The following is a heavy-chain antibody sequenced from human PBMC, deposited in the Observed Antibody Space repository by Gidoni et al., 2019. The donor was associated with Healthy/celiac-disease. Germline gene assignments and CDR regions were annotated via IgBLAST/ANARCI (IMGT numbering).Heavy chain of an antibody. CDR3: ARDCSLSSCYCSSTSCHLPYYYYGMDV. Sequence: EVQLVESGGGLVKPGGSLRLSCAASGFTFSSYSMNWVRQAPGKGLEWVSSISSSSSYIYYADSVKGRFTISRDNAKNSLYLQMNSLRAEDTAVYYCARDCSLSSCYCSSTSCHLPYYYYGMDVWGQGTTVTVSS. D-gene: IGHD2-2*01. CDR1: GFTFSSYS. CDR2: ISSSSSYI. V-gene: IGHV3-21*01. J-gene: IGHJ6*02.